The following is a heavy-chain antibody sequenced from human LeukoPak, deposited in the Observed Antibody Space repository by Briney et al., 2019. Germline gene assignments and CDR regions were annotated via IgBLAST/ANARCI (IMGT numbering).Heavy chain of an antibody. Sequence: GGSLRLSCAASGFTFSDYAMSWVRQAPGKGLEWVSVISGGSGSTHYADSVNYADSVKGRFTISRDNSKNTLHLQMNSLRADDTAVYYCAKAPTPGSYYFDYWGQGTLVTVSS. J-gene: IGHJ4*02. CDR1: GFTFSDYA. V-gene: IGHV3-23*01. CDR3: AKAPTPGSYYFDY. D-gene: IGHD1-26*01. CDR2: ISGGSGST.